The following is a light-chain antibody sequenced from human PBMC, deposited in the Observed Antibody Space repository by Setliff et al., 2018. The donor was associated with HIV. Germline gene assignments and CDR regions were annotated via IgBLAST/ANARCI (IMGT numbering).Light chain of an antibody. V-gene: IGLV2-14*01. CDR3: SSYTSSSTVV. CDR2: RVI. CDR1: SRDIGTYDF. Sequence: QSVLTQPASISGSPGQSITISCAGTSRDIGTYDFVSWYQQHPGKAPKVMIYRVIDRPPGVSIRFSGSKSGNTASLTISGLQAEDEADYYCSSYTSSSTVVFGGGTK. J-gene: IGLJ2*01.